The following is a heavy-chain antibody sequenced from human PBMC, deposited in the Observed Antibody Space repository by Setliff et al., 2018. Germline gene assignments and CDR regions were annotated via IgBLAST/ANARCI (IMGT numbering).Heavy chain of an antibody. Sequence: GESLKISCKGSGYSFTTYWIGWVRQMPGKGLEWMGIIYPGDSDTRHSPSFQGQVTFSADRSISTAHLQWDSLKASDTAMYYCARGYDSGGWNYWGQGTLVTVS. CDR1: GYSFTTYW. CDR3: ARGYDSGGWNY. CDR2: IYPGDSDT. J-gene: IGHJ4*02. D-gene: IGHD3-22*01. V-gene: IGHV5-51*01.